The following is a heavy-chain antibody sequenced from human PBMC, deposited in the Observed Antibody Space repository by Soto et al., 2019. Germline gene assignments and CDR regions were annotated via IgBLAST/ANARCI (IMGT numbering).Heavy chain of an antibody. CDR1: GFTFSSYG. D-gene: IGHD2-15*01. J-gene: IGHJ1*01. Sequence: QVQLVESGGGVVQPGRSLRLSCAASGFTFSSYGMHWVRQAPGKGLEWVAVIWYDGSNKYYADSVKGRFTISRDNSKNTLYLQMNSLRAEDTDVYYCARKYCSGGSCYSDPFQHWGQGTLVTVSS. CDR3: ARKYCSGGSCYSDPFQH. V-gene: IGHV3-33*01. CDR2: IWYDGSNK.